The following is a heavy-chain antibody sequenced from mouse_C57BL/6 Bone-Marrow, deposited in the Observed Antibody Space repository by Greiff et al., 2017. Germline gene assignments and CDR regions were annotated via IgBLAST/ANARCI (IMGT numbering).Heavy chain of an antibody. CDR1: GFNIKDDY. CDR2: IDPENGDT. D-gene: IGHD2-3*01. CDR3: TTLYDGY. Sequence: EVKLQQSGAELVRPGASVKLSCTASGFNIKDDYMHWVKQRPEQGLEWIGWIDPENGDTEYASKFQGKATITADPSSNTAYLQLSSLTSEDTAVYYCTTLYDGYWGQGTTLTVSS. J-gene: IGHJ2*01. V-gene: IGHV14-4*01.